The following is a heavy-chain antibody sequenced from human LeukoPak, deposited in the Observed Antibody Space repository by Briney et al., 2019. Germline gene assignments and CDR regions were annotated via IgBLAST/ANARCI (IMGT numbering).Heavy chain of an antibody. CDR2: INTDGSST. V-gene: IGHV3-74*01. D-gene: IGHD3-10*01. J-gene: IGHJ5*02. Sequence: GGSLRLSCAASGFTFRSYWMHWIRQLPGKGLVWVSRINTDGSSTSYADSVKGRFTISRDNAKNTLYLQMNSLRAEDTAVYYCARDRRGGFYPWGQGTLVTVSS. CDR1: GFTFRSYW. CDR3: ARDRRGGFYP.